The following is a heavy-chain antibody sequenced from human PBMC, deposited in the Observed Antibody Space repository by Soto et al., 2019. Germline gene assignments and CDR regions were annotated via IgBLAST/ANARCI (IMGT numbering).Heavy chain of an antibody. CDR2: ISAYNGNT. Sequence: QVQLVQSGAEVKKPGASVKVSCKASGYTFTSYGISWVRQAPGQGLEWMGWISAYNGNTNYAQKLQGRVTLTTDTSTSTAYMELRSLRSDDTAVYYCARNKLLWFGELSVWFDPWGQGTLVTVSS. J-gene: IGHJ5*02. V-gene: IGHV1-18*01. CDR1: GYTFTSYG. D-gene: IGHD3-10*01. CDR3: ARNKLLWFGELSVWFDP.